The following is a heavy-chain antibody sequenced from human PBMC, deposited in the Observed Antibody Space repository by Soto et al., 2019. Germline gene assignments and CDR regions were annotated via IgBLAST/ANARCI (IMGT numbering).Heavy chain of an antibody. J-gene: IGHJ6*02. CDR3: ARGKWLLRRNGMDV. Sequence: GGSLRLSCAASGFTFSSYAMHWVRQAPGKGLEWVAVISYDGSNKYYADSVKGRFTISRDNSKNTLYLQMNSLRAEDTAVYYCARGKWLLRRNGMDVWGQGTTVTVSS. CDR1: GFTFSSYA. D-gene: IGHD5-12*01. V-gene: IGHV3-30-3*01. CDR2: ISYDGSNK.